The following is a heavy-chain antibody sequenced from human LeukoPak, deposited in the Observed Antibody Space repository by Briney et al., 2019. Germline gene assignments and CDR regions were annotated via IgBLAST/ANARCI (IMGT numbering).Heavy chain of an antibody. V-gene: IGHV3-7*01. Sequence: GGSLRLSCAASGFTFSSYWMSWVRQAPGKGLEWVANIKQDGSEKYYVDSVKGRFTISRDNAKNSLYLQMNSLRAEDTAVYYCARDVRDGSGSYALSDYYYYYGMDVWGQGTTVTVSS. CDR1: GFTFSSYW. CDR2: IKQDGSEK. CDR3: ARDVRDGSGSYALSDYYYYYGMDV. J-gene: IGHJ6*02. D-gene: IGHD3-10*01.